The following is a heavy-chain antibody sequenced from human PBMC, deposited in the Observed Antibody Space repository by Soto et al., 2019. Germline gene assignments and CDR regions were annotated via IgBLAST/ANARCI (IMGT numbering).Heavy chain of an antibody. D-gene: IGHD3-3*01. Sequence: SETLSLTCTVSGGSISSYYWSWIRQPPGKGLGWIGYIYYSGSTNYNPSLKSRVTISVDTSKNQFSLKLSSVTAADTAVYYCARTDFWRSLDYWGQGTLVTVSS. V-gene: IGHV4-59*01. CDR2: IYYSGST. CDR3: ARTDFWRSLDY. J-gene: IGHJ4*02. CDR1: GGSISSYY.